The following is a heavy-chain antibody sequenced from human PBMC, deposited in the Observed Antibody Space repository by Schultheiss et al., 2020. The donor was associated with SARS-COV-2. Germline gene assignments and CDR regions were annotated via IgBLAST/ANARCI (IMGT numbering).Heavy chain of an antibody. V-gene: IGHV3-30-3*02. CDR3: AKEMVITLFDY. Sequence: GESLKISCKASGFTFTSSAMQWVRQAPGKGLEWVAVISYDGSNKYYADSVKGRFTISRDNSKNTLYLQMNSLRAEDTAVYYCAKEMVITLFDYWGQGTLVTVSS. D-gene: IGHD3-22*01. CDR1: GFTFTSSA. CDR2: ISYDGSNK. J-gene: IGHJ4*02.